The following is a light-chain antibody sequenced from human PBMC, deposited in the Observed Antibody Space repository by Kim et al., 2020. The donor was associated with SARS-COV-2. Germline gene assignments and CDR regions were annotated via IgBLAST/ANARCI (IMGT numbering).Light chain of an antibody. CDR2: STD. V-gene: IGLV8-61*01. Sequence: GRKVIRTWGVGAGTVSPGHYPSWSQQTPGQGPRTLIYSTDTRSSGVPHRFSGAIVGNKAALTITGAQADDESDYYCMWYMGNGISVFGGGTQLTVL. J-gene: IGLJ3*02. CDR1: AGTVSPGHY. CDR3: MWYMGNGISV.